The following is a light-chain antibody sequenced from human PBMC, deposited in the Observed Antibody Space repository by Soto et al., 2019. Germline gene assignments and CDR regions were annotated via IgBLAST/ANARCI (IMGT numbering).Light chain of an antibody. J-gene: IGKJ3*01. Sequence: DIQMTQSPSSLSASVGERVTITCRASQSISSYLNWYQQKPGKAPKLLIYAASSLQSGVPSRFSGSGSGIDFTLSISSLQPEDFATYYCHQSYSTPPGFGPGTKVDIK. CDR1: QSISSY. V-gene: IGKV1-39*01. CDR2: AAS. CDR3: HQSYSTPPG.